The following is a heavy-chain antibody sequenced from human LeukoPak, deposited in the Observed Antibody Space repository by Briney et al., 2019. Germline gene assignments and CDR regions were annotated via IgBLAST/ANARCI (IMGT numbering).Heavy chain of an antibody. J-gene: IGHJ4*02. CDR2: INHSGST. CDR3: ARRRRGIVGATPVDY. CDR1: GGSSSGYY. Sequence: SETLSLTCAVYGGSSSGYYWSWIRQPPGKGLEWIGEINHSGSTNYNPSLKSRVTISVDTSKNQFSLKLSSVTAADTAVYYCARRRRGIVGATPVDYWGQGTLVTVSS. V-gene: IGHV4-34*01. D-gene: IGHD1-26*01.